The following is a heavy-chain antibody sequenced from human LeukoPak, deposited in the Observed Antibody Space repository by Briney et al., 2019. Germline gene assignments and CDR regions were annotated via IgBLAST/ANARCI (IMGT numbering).Heavy chain of an antibody. D-gene: IGHD3-22*01. CDR3: ARDRVFYDSSEYYFDY. CDR1: GGTFSSYA. V-gene: IGHV1-69*04. CDR2: IIPILGIA. Sequence: WASVKVSCKASGGTFSSYAISWVRQAPGQGLEWMGRIIPILGIANYAQKFQGRVTITADKSTSTAYMELSSLRSEDTAVYYCARDRVFYDSSEYYFDYWGQGTLVTVSS. J-gene: IGHJ4*02.